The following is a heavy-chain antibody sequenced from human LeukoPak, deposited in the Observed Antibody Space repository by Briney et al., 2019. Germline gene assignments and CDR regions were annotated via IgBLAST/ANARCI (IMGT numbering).Heavy chain of an antibody. CDR2: ISTSGGYT. D-gene: IGHD5-24*01. Sequence: GGSLRLSCVGSGFSFNSYDMGWVGQTPGKGLGWVSAISTSGGYTEDADSVKGRFTISRDNSQNTLFLQMNSLRAEDTAVYYCAKKPATINFPFDNWGQGTLVTVSP. CDR3: AKKPATINFPFDN. CDR1: GFSFNSYD. J-gene: IGHJ4*02. V-gene: IGHV3-23*01.